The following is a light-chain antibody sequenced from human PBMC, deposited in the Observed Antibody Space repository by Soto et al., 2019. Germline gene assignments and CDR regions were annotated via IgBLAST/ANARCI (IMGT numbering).Light chain of an antibody. CDR2: GAS. V-gene: IGKV3-15*01. Sequence: EIVMTQSPATLSVSPGERATLSCRASQTISGNLAWYQQKPGQAPRLLIYGASTRATCIPARFSGSGSGTEFTITISSRQSEDVAVYYCQQYNDWPLYTFGQGTKLEIK. J-gene: IGKJ2*01. CDR1: QTISGN. CDR3: QQYNDWPLYT.